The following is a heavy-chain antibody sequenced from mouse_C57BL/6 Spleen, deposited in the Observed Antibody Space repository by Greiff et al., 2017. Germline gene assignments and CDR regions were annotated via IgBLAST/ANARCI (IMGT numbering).Heavy chain of an antibody. Sequence: QVQLQQSGAELVKPGASVKISCKASGYAFSSYWMNWVKQRPGRGLEWIGQIYPGDGGTNYNGKFKGKATLTADKSSSTAYMQLSSLTSEDSAVYFCASYYDFLGFADWGKGTLVTVSA. D-gene: IGHD2-4*01. J-gene: IGHJ3*01. CDR3: ASYYDFLGFAD. V-gene: IGHV1-80*01. CDR1: GYAFSSYW. CDR2: IYPGDGGT.